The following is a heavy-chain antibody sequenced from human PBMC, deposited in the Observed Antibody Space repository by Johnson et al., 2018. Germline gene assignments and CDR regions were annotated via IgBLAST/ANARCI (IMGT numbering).Heavy chain of an antibody. Sequence: VQLVQSGGGVVQPGRSLRLSCAASGFTFISYGMHWVRQAPGKGLEWVSGISGSGGSTYYADSVKGRFTISRDNSKNTRYLQMNSLRAEDTAVYYCAKQGGGEGYYYNYMEVWGKGTTVTVSS. CDR2: ISGSGGST. V-gene: IGHV3-23*04. CDR3: AKQGGGEGYYYNYMEV. J-gene: IGHJ6*03. CDR1: GFTFISYG. D-gene: IGHD3-16*01.